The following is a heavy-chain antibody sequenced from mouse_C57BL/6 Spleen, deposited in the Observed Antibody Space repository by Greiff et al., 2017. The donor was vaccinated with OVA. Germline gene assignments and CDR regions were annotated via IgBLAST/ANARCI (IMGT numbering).Heavy chain of an antibody. V-gene: IGHV1-52*01. Sequence: QVQLKESGAELVRPGSSVKLSCKASGYTFTSYWMHWVKQRPIQGLEWIGNIDPSDSETHYNQKFKDKATLTVDKSSSTAYMQLSSLTSEDSAVYYCARGDGSYYYAMDYWGQGTSVTVSS. D-gene: IGHD1-1*01. CDR2: IDPSDSET. CDR1: GYTFTSYW. J-gene: IGHJ4*01. CDR3: ARGDGSYYYAMDY.